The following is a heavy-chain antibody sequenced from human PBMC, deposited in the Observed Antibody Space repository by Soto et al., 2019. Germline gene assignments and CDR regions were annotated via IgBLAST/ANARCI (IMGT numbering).Heavy chain of an antibody. V-gene: IGHV3-30-3*01. CDR2: ISYDGSNK. Sequence: PGGSLRLSCAASGFTFSSYAMHWVRQAPGKGLEWVAVISYDGSNKYYADSVKGRFTISRDNSKNTLYLQMNSLRAEDTAVYYCASFTIFGVVTWGQGTLVTVSS. D-gene: IGHD3-3*01. CDR3: ASFTIFGVVT. J-gene: IGHJ5*02. CDR1: GFTFSSYA.